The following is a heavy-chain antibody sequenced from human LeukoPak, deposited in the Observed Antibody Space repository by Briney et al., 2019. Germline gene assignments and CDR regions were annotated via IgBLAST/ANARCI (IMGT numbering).Heavy chain of an antibody. J-gene: IGHJ4*02. CDR3: ARWGGVY. V-gene: IGHV3-7*01. D-gene: IGHD3-16*01. CDR2: IKQDGSEK. Sequence: GGSLRLSCAASGFTFSTYSMNWVRQAPGKGLEWVANIKQDGSEKYYVDSVKGRFTISRDNAKNSLYLQMNSLRAEDTAVYYCARWGGVYWGQGTLVTVSS. CDR1: GFTFSTYS.